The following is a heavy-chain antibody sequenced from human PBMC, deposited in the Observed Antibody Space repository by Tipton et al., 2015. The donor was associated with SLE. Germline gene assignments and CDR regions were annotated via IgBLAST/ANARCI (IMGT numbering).Heavy chain of an antibody. D-gene: IGHD7-27*01. CDR2: INHSGST. CDR3: ARRLGWGSSADDY. Sequence: TLSLTCAVYGGSFSGYYWSWIRQPPGKGLEWIGEINHSGSTNYNPSLKSRVTISVDTSKNQFYLKLSSVTAADTAVYYCARRLGWGSSADDYWGQGTLVTVSS. V-gene: IGHV4-34*01. CDR1: GGSFSGYY. J-gene: IGHJ4*02.